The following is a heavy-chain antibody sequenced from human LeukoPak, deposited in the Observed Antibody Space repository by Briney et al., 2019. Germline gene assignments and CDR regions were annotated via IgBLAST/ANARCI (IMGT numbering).Heavy chain of an antibody. CDR2: ISAYNGNT. CDR1: GYTFTIYG. Sequence: ASVKVSCKASGYTFTIYGISWVRQAPGQGLEWMGWISAYNGNTNYAQKLQGRVTMTTDTSTSTAYMELRSLRSDDTAVYYCARLADDSSGSYYFDYWGQGTLVTVSS. J-gene: IGHJ4*02. V-gene: IGHV1-18*01. CDR3: ARLADDSSGSYYFDY. D-gene: IGHD3-22*01.